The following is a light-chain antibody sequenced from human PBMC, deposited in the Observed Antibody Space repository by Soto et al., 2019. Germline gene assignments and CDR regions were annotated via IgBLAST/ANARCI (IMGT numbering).Light chain of an antibody. V-gene: IGLV2-14*01. Sequence: QSALTQPASVSGSPGQSITIPCTGSGNDIGGYNYVSWYQQHPGRAPKLVIYKVSDRPSGVSTRFSASKSGNTASLTISGLQPEDEADDYYNSYSTTTTTHWVFGGGTKVTVL. CDR3: NSYSTTTTTHWV. CDR1: GNDIGGYNY. CDR2: KVS. J-gene: IGLJ3*02.